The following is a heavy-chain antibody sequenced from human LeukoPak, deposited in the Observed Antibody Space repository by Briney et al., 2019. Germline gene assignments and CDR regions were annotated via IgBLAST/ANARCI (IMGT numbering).Heavy chain of an antibody. D-gene: IGHD6-19*01. Sequence: PSETLSLTCTVSGDSIGTYYWSWIRRPPGQGLEWIGHVYYAGITDYNPSLQSRVTISVDPSRNQLYLKLNSVPAADTAVYYCARQGYKSGWYPTFDFWGPGTQVIVSS. J-gene: IGHJ4*02. CDR1: GDSIGTYY. CDR2: VYYAGIT. V-gene: IGHV4-59*01. CDR3: ARQGYKSGWYPTFDF.